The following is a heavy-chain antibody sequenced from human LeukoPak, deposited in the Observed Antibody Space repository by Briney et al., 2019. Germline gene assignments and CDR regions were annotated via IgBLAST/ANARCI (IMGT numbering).Heavy chain of an antibody. D-gene: IGHD2-2*01. Sequence: GGPLRLSCSASGFSFSSDGMSWVRQAPGKGLEWVSGILGGAGSTYYADSVKGRFTISRDNSKNTLYLQMNSLRAEDTAVYYCAHGTMYQLDYWGQGTLVTVSS. V-gene: IGHV3-23*01. J-gene: IGHJ4*02. CDR1: GFSFSSDG. CDR3: AHGTMYQLDY. CDR2: ILGGAGST.